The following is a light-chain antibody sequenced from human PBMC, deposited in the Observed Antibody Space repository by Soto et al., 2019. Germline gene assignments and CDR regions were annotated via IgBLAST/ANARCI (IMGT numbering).Light chain of an antibody. CDR3: QQSYSTPPFT. CDR1: QSISSY. J-gene: IGKJ3*01. CDR2: AAS. Sequence: DIQMTQSPSSLSASVGDRVTITCRASQSISSYLNWYQQKPGKAPKLLIYAASSLQSGVPSRFSGSGSGTDFNLTISSLQPEDFATYYCQQSYSTPPFTFGPGTKVDIK. V-gene: IGKV1-39*01.